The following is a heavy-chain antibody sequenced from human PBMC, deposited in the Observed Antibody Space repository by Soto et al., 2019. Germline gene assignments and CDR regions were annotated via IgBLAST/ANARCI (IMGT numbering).Heavy chain of an antibody. Sequence: ASVKVSRKASGYTFTSYDINWVRQATGQGLEWMGWMNPNSGNTGYAQKFQGRVTMTRNTSISTAYMELSSLRSEDTAVYYCARGRRGSGGSGHWGQGTMVTVSS. CDR1: GYTFTSYD. CDR2: MNPNSGNT. J-gene: IGHJ3*01. V-gene: IGHV1-8*01. CDR3: ARGRRGSGGSGH. D-gene: IGHD2-15*01.